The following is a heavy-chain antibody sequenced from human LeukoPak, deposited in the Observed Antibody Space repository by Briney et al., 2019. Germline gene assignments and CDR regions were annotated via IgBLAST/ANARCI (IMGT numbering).Heavy chain of an antibody. CDR3: AELGITMIGGV. CDR1: GFTVSSNY. J-gene: IGHJ6*04. V-gene: IGHV3-66*01. Sequence: GGSLRLSCAASGFTVSSNYMSWVRQAPGKGLEWVSVIYSGGSTYYADSVKGRFTISRDNAKNSLYLQMNSLRAEDAAVYYCAELGITMIGGVWGKGTTVTISS. CDR2: IYSGGST. D-gene: IGHD3-10*02.